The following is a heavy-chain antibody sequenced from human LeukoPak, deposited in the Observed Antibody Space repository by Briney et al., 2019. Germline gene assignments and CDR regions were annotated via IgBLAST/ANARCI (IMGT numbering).Heavy chain of an antibody. V-gene: IGHV3-7*01. CDR1: GFTFSSYW. D-gene: IGHD1-26*01. Sequence: PGGSLRLSCAASGFTFSSYWMSWVRQAPGKGPECVANIKPDGSDKYYVDSMKGRFTISRDNAKNSLYLQMNNLRAEDTAVYYCAREGFPPGALHWGQGTLVTVSS. J-gene: IGHJ1*01. CDR3: AREGFPPGALH. CDR2: IKPDGSDK.